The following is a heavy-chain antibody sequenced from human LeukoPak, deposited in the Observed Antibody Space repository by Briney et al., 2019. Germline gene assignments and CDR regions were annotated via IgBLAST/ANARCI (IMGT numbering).Heavy chain of an antibody. CDR1: GFTLGDYA. CDR3: TRDGHDYGGNPVDY. Sequence: PGRSLRLSCTASGFTLGDYAMSWVRQAPGKGLEWVGFIRSKAYGGTTEYAASVKGRFTISRDDSKSIAYLQMNSLKTEDTAVYYCTRDGHDYGGNPVDYWGQGTLVTVSS. J-gene: IGHJ4*02. V-gene: IGHV3-49*04. CDR2: IRSKAYGGTT. D-gene: IGHD4-23*01.